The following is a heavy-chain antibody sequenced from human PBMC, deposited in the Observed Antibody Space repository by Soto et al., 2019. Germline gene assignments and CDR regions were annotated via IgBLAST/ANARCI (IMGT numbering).Heavy chain of an antibody. CDR3: ARDPILTICGVVRRPCDAFDI. V-gene: IGHV1-2*02. CDR2: INPNSGGT. J-gene: IGHJ3*02. CDR1: GGGIRRYA. Sequence: VSLTASGGGIRRYAGSCVRQPPGQGLEWIGWINPNSGGTNYAQKFQGRVTMTRDTSISTAYMELSRLRSDDTAVYYCARDPILTICGVVRRPCDAFDIWGQGTMVNVSS. D-gene: IGHD3-3*01.